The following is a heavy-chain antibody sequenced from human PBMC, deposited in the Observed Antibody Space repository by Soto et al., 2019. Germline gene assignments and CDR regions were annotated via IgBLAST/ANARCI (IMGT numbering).Heavy chain of an antibody. J-gene: IGHJ4*02. Sequence: QVQLQESGPGLVKPPGTLSLTCAVSGGSISSSIWWNWVRLPPGKGLEWIGEIYHSGTTNYNPSLKSRVTISVDKSENQFSLKMSSLTAADTAVYYCTRRGDGSGSLDYWGQGTLVTVFS. V-gene: IGHV4-4*03. CDR1: GGSISSSIW. CDR2: IYHSGTT. D-gene: IGHD3-10*01. CDR3: TRRGDGSGSLDY.